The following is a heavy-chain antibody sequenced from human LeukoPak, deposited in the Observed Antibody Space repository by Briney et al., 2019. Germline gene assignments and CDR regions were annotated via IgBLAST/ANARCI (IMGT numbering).Heavy chain of an antibody. CDR1: GYTFTSYD. Sequence: GASVKVSCKASGYTFTSYDINWVRQATGQGLEWMGWMNPNSGNTGYAQKFQGRVTMTRNTSISTAYMELSSLRSEDTAVYYCARGLSIRYFDWGNPHPPAFDPWGQGTLVTVSS. J-gene: IGHJ5*02. V-gene: IGHV1-8*01. CDR2: MNPNSGNT. D-gene: IGHD3-9*01. CDR3: ARGLSIRYFDWGNPHPPAFDP.